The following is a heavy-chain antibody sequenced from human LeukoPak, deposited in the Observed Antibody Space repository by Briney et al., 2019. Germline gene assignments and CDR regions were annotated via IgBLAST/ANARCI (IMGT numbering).Heavy chain of an antibody. Sequence: GGSLRLSCAASGFTFSSYSMNWVRQAPGKGLEWVSYISSSSSTIYYADSVKGRFTISRDNSKNTLYLQMNSLRAEDTAVYYCAKGGQQLVLYYFDYWGQGTLVTVSS. D-gene: IGHD6-13*01. CDR1: GFTFSSYS. J-gene: IGHJ4*02. CDR3: AKGGQQLVLYYFDY. V-gene: IGHV3-48*01. CDR2: ISSSSSTI.